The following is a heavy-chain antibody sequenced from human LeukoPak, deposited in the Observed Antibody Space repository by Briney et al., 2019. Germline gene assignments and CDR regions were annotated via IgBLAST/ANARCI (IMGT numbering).Heavy chain of an antibody. Sequence: SETLSLTCTVSGGSISSGGYYWSWIRQHPGKGLEWIGYIYYSGSTYYNPSPKSRVTISVDTSKNQFSLKLSSVTAADTAVYYCARDRITMVRARSFYGMDVWGQGTTVTVSS. D-gene: IGHD3-10*01. CDR2: IYYSGST. CDR3: ARDRITMVRARSFYGMDV. J-gene: IGHJ6*02. V-gene: IGHV4-31*03. CDR1: GGSISSGGYY.